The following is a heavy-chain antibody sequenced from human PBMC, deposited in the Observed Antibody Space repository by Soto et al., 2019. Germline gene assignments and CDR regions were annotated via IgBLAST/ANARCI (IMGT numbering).Heavy chain of an antibody. Sequence: GGSLRLSCAASGFTFSSYWMSWVRQAPGKGLEWVANIKQDGSEKYYVDSVKGRFTISRDNAKNSLYLQMNSLRAEDTAVYYCARAASEWGYCSGGSCLQFGYYYYYMDVWGKGTTVTVSS. CDR3: ARAASEWGYCSGGSCLQFGYYYYYMDV. CDR2: IKQDGSEK. J-gene: IGHJ6*03. CDR1: GFTFSSYW. D-gene: IGHD2-15*01. V-gene: IGHV3-7*01.